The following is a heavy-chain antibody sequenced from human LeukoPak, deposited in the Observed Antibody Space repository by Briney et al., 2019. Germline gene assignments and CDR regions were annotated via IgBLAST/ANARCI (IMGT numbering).Heavy chain of an antibody. Sequence: ASVKVSCKASGYTFTGYYMHWVRQAPGQGLEWMGWMNPNSGNTGYAQKFQGRVTMTRNTSISTAYMELSSLRSEDTAVYYCARDTPYSSTSNFDYWGQGTLVTVSS. V-gene: IGHV1-8*02. J-gene: IGHJ4*02. D-gene: IGHD6-13*01. CDR1: GYTFTGYY. CDR3: ARDTPYSSTSNFDY. CDR2: MNPNSGNT.